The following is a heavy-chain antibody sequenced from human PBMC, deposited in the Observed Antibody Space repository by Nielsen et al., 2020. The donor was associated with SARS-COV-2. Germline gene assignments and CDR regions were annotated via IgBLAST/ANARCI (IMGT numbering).Heavy chain of an antibody. CDR3: ARERQLGYGMDV. Sequence: GESLKISCAAYGFTISNYDMHWVRQAAGKGLEWVSSIGAAGDTFYAGSVRGRFTISREDVENSLHLQMNSLRAGDTAVYYCARERQLGYGMDVWGQGTTVTVSS. CDR1: GFTISNYD. J-gene: IGHJ6*02. V-gene: IGHV3-13*01. D-gene: IGHD6-6*01. CDR2: IGAAGDT.